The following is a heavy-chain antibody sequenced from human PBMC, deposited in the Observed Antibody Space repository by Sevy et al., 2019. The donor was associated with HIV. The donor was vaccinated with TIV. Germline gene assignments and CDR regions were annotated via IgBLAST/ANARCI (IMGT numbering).Heavy chain of an antibody. V-gene: IGHV4-38-2*02. D-gene: IGHD6-6*01. CDR1: GYSIRNGYY. CDR3: ARDRKYPLYYFDY. J-gene: IGHJ4*02. Sequence: SETLSLTCTVSGYSIRNGYYWAWIRQPPGKGLEWIGSIHHSGITHYNPFFKSRVIISVDTSKNQVSLELSSVTAADTAMYYCARDRKYPLYYFDYWGQGILVTVSS. CDR2: IHHSGIT.